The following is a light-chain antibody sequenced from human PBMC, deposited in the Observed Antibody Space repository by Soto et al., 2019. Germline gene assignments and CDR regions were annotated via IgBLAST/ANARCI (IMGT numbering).Light chain of an antibody. CDR2: KVS. CDR1: QSLVHSDGIAY. V-gene: IGKV2-30*02. J-gene: IGKJ5*01. CDR3: MQGTHWPIT. Sequence: VVMTQSPLSLPVTLGQPASISCRSSQSLVHSDGIAYFSWFQQRPGRSPRRLIYKVSNRDSGVPARFSGSGSGTDFALKISRVEAEDVGVYYCMQGTHWPITFGQGTRLEIK.